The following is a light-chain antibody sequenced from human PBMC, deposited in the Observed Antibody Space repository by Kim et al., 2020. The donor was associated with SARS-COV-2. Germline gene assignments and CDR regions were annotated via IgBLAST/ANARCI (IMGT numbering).Light chain of an antibody. J-gene: IGLJ3*02. V-gene: IGLV8-61*01. Sequence: GTVTLTCGLSSGSVSTGYYPSWYQQTPGQAPRTLIYSTNTRSSGVPDRFSGSILGNKAALTITGAQADDESDYYCVLYMGSGIFWVFGGGTQLTVL. CDR2: STN. CDR3: VLYMGSGIFWV. CDR1: SGSVSTGYY.